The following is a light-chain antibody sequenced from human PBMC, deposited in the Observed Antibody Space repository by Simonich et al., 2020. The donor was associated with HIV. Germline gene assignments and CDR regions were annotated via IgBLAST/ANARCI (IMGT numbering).Light chain of an antibody. V-gene: IGKV1-5*03. Sequence: DIQMTQSPSTLSASVGDRVTITCRASQSISSWLAWYQQKPGKAPKLLIYKASSLESGVPSRFSGSGSGTEFTLTISSLQPEDVATYYCQQLNSYPRALTFGGGTKVEIK. CDR2: KAS. CDR1: QSISSW. CDR3: QQLNSYPRALT. J-gene: IGKJ4*01.